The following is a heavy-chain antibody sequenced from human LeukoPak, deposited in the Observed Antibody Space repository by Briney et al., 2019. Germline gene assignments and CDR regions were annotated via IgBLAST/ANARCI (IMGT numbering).Heavy chain of an antibody. Sequence: ASVKVSCKASGYTFTSYYMHWVRQAPGQGLEWMGIINPSGGSTSYAQKFQGRVTMTRDTSTSTVYMELSNLRSEDTAVYYCAREGYDSSGDVHFDYWGQGTLVTVSS. J-gene: IGHJ4*02. CDR3: AREGYDSSGDVHFDY. CDR1: GYTFTSYY. D-gene: IGHD3-22*01. CDR2: INPSGGST. V-gene: IGHV1-46*01.